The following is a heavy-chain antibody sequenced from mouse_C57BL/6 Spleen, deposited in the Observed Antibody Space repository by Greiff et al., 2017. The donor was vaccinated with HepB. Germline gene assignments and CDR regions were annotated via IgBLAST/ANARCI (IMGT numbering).Heavy chain of an antibody. CDR3: TTGSSYGRNAMDY. CDR1: GFNFKDDY. Sequence: VQLQQSGAELVRPGASVKLSCTASGFNFKDDYMHWVKQRPEQGLEWIGWIDPENGDTEYASKFQGKATITADKSSNTAYLQLSSLTSEDTAVYYCTTGSSYGRNAMDYWGQGTSVTVSS. V-gene: IGHV14-4*01. D-gene: IGHD1-1*01. CDR2: IDPENGDT. J-gene: IGHJ4*01.